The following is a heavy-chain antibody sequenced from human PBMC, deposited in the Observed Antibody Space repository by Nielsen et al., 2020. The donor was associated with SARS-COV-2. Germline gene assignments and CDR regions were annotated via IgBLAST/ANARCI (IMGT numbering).Heavy chain of an antibody. CDR1: GFTFSSYA. D-gene: IGHD1-14*01. J-gene: IGHJ4*02. Sequence: GGSLRLSCAASGFTFSSYAMSWVRQAPGKGLEWVSYISSSGSTIYYADSVKGRFTISRDNAKNSLYLQMSSLRAEDTAIYYCARDAKGSNLLDYWGQGTLVTVSS. CDR2: ISSSGSTI. CDR3: ARDAKGSNLLDY. V-gene: IGHV3-48*03.